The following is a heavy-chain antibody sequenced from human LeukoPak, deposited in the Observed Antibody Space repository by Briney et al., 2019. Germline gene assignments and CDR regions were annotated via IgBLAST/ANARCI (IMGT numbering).Heavy chain of an antibody. V-gene: IGHV3-11*06. Sequence: GGSLRLSCAASGFIFSDYYMTWIRQAPGKGLQWISYIDLGSSYTSYADSVKGRFTISRDNAKNSLYLQMNSLRAEDTAVYYCATGGWLQPFDYWGQGTLVTVSS. CDR3: ATGGWLQPFDY. D-gene: IGHD5-24*01. J-gene: IGHJ4*02. CDR2: IDLGSSYT. CDR1: GFIFSDYY.